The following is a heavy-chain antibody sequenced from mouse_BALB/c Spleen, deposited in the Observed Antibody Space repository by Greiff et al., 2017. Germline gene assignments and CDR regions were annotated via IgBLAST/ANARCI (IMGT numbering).Heavy chain of an antibody. CDR3: ARGVIYSFFAY. Sequence: QESGQGLEWIGWIYPGSGNTKYNEKFKGKATLTVDTSSSTAYMQLSSLTSEDTAVYFCARGVIYSFFAYWGQGTLVTVSA. D-gene: IGHD1-1*01. V-gene: IGHV1-84*02. J-gene: IGHJ3*01. CDR2: IYPGSGNT.